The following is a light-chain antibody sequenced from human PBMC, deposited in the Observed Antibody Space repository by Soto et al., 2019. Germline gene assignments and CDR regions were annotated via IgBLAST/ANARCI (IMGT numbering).Light chain of an antibody. CDR1: QSINNY. J-gene: IGKJ2*01. V-gene: IGKV1-39*01. CDR2: AAT. Sequence: DIQMTQSPSSLSASLGDRVTITCRASQSINNYLNWYQQEEGKAPKLLIYAATGLQSGVPSRFSGSGSGTEFTLTISSLQPGDFATYCCQQSYKSPYTFGLGTKLEIK. CDR3: QQSYKSPYT.